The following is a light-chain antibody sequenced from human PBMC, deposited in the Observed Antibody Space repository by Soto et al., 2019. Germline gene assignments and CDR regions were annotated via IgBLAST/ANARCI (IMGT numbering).Light chain of an antibody. Sequence: VLTQSAGTLSLSPGESATLSCRASRSVNSNLAWYQQKPGQAPRLLIYGASTRATGIPARFSGSGSGRDFTLTISGLEPEDFAVYYCQQYGSSPLISFGQGTRLEI. CDR3: QQYGSSPLIS. CDR2: GAS. V-gene: IGKV3-20*01. CDR1: RSVNSN. J-gene: IGKJ5*01.